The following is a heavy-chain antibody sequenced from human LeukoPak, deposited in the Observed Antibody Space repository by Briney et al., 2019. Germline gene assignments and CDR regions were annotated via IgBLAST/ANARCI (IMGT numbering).Heavy chain of an antibody. CDR2: ISYDGSNK. D-gene: IGHD6-13*01. Sequence: PGGSLRLSCAASGFTFSSYGMHWVRQAPGKGLEWVAVISYDGSNKYYADSVKGRFTISRDNSKNTLYLQMNSLRAEDTAAYYCAREYSSSWPHFDYWGQGTLVTVSS. CDR3: AREYSSSWPHFDY. CDR1: GFTFSSYG. J-gene: IGHJ4*02. V-gene: IGHV3-30*03.